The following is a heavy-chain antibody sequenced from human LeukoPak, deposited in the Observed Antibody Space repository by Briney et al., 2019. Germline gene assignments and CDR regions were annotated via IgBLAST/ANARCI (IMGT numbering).Heavy chain of an antibody. CDR3: ARGITGTSDYFDY. CDR2: IYYSGST. D-gene: IGHD1-20*01. V-gene: IGHV4-59*01. Sequence: SETLSLTCTVSGGSISSYYWSWIQQPPGKGLEWIGYIYYSGSTNYNPSLKSRVTISVDTSKNQFSLKLSSVTAADTAVYYCARGITGTSDYFDYWGQGTLVTVSS. CDR1: GGSISSYY. J-gene: IGHJ4*02.